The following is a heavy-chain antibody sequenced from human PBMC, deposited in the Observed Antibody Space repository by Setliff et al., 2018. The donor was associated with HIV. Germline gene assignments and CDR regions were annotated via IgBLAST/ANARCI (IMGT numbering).Heavy chain of an antibody. CDR3: ARKKRITMMGGTYHYYMDV. CDR1: GFSFNNYY. CDR2: IKSDGTEK. V-gene: IGHV3-7*01. D-gene: IGHD3-22*01. J-gene: IGHJ6*03. Sequence: GESLKISCIASGFSFNNYYMTWVRQAPGKGLEWVGNIKSDGTEKNYADSVRGRFTISRDNTKNSLYLQMNSLRAEDTAVYYCARKKRITMMGGTYHYYMDVWGKGTTVTVSS.